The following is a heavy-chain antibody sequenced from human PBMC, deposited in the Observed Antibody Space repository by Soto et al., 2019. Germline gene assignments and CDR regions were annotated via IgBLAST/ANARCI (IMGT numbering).Heavy chain of an antibody. V-gene: IGHV2-26*01. CDR2: IFSNDEK. CDR1: GFSLSNARMG. D-gene: IGHD4-17*01. CDR3: ARTSDYGDPGVETANDY. J-gene: IGHJ4*02. Sequence: KESGPVLVNPTETLTLTCTVSGFSLSNARMGVSWIRQPPGKALEWLAHIFSNDEKSYSTSLKSRLTISKDTSKSQVVLTMTNMDPVDTATYYCARTSDYGDPGVETANDYWGQGTLVTVSS.